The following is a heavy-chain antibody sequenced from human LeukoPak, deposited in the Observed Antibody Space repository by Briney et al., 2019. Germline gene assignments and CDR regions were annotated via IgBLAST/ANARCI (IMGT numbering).Heavy chain of an antibody. V-gene: IGHV3-15*01. CDR2: IKSKLDGGTT. CDR3: TPDPRYDILTGYYRGWFDP. Sequence: GGSLRLCCAASGFTFNNAWMSWVRQAPGKGLEWVGRIKSKLDGGTTDYVAPVKGRFTISRDDSQNTLFLRMSSLKTEDTAVFFFTPDPRYDILTGYYRGWFDPWGQGILVTVSS. D-gene: IGHD3-9*01. CDR1: GFTFNNAW. J-gene: IGHJ5*02.